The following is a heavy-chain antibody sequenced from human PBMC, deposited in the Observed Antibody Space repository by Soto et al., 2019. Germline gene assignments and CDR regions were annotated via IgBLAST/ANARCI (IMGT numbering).Heavy chain of an antibody. CDR2: ISAYNGNT. D-gene: IGHD5-18*01. CDR3: AAVPSYGFDY. V-gene: IGHV1-18*01. CDR1: GYTFTSYG. J-gene: IGHJ4*02. Sequence: GASVKVSCKASGYTFTSYGISWVRQAPGQGLEWMGWISAYNGNTNYAQKFQERVTITRDMSTSTAYMELSSLRSEDTAVYYCAAVPSYGFDYWGQGTLVPVSP.